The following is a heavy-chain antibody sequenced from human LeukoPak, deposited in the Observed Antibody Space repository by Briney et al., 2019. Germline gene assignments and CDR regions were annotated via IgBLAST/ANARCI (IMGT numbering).Heavy chain of an antibody. CDR2: IYTSGST. V-gene: IGHV4-4*07. Sequence: PSETLSLTCTVSGGSISSYYWSWIRQPAGKGLEWIGRIYTSGSTNYNPSLKSRVTMSVDTSKNQFSLKLSSVTAADTAVYYCARPHSSGYADAFDIWGQGTMVTVSS. D-gene: IGHD3-22*01. J-gene: IGHJ3*02. CDR3: ARPHSSGYADAFDI. CDR1: GGSISSYY.